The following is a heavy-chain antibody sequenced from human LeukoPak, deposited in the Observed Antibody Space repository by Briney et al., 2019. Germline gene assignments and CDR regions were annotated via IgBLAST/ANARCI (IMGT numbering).Heavy chain of an antibody. CDR2: ICSSSGCT. CDR1: EFTFSSHP. Sequence: GGSLRLSCAASEFTFSSHPMGWVRRAPGKGLEWVSSICSSSGCTHYADSVRGRFAISRDDSKNTLYLQMNSLRAEDTAVYYCARISLPPSDNFDSWGQGTLVTVSS. D-gene: IGHD2-15*01. V-gene: IGHV3-23*01. CDR3: ARISLPPSDNFDS. J-gene: IGHJ4*02.